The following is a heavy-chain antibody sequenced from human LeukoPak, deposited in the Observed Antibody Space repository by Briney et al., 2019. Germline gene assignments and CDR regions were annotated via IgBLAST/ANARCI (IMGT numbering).Heavy chain of an antibody. J-gene: IGHJ4*02. CDR1: AYTLTSYD. D-gene: IGHD3-22*01. CDR3: ATEGGNYDSSGYYRDY. Sequence: ASVKVSCKASAYTLTSYDINWVRQATGQGLEWMGWMNPNSGNTGYAQKFQGRVTMTRNTSISTAYMELSSLRSEDTAVYYCATEGGNYDSSGYYRDYWGQGTLVTVSS. CDR2: MNPNSGNT. V-gene: IGHV1-8*01.